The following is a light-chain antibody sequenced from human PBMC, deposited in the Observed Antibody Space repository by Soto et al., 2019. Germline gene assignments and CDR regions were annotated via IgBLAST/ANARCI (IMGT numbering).Light chain of an antibody. CDR3: KQYKNSPPLT. J-gene: IGKJ4*01. Sequence: EIVMTQSPDTLSVSPGERATLSCRASQSVSYNLAWSQQKPGQGPRLLIYGAFTMATGIPARFSGSGSGTAFTLTTSILQSEDFGGYYCKQYKNSPPLTFGGGTKVEIK. CDR1: QSVSYN. CDR2: GAF. V-gene: IGKV3-15*01.